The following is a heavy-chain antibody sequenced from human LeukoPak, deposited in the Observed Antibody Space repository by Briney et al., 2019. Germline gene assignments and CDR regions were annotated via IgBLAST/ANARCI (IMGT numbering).Heavy chain of an antibody. CDR1: GGSISSSSYY. Sequence: PSETLSLTCTVSGGSISSSSYYWGWIRQPPGKGLECIGSIYYSGSTYYNPSLKSRVTISVDTSKNQFSLKLSSVTAADTAVYYCASYPSAYYYDSSGYYSNWGQGTLVTVSS. J-gene: IGHJ4*02. CDR3: ASYPSAYYYDSSGYYSN. CDR2: IYYSGST. V-gene: IGHV4-39*01. D-gene: IGHD3-22*01.